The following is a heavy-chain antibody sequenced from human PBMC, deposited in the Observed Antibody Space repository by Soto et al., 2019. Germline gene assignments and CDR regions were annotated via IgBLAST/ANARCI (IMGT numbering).Heavy chain of an antibody. V-gene: IGHV5-51*01. CDR2: IYPGDSDT. J-gene: IGHJ4*01. CDR3: ERSRSDYVYDY. Sequence: PGESLKISCKGSGYSFTSYWIGWGRQMPGKGLEWMGIIYPGDSDTRYSPSFQGQVTISADKSISTAYLQWSSLKASDTAMYYCERSRSDYVYDYWRHGTLVTVS. CDR1: GYSFTSYW. D-gene: IGHD5-12*01.